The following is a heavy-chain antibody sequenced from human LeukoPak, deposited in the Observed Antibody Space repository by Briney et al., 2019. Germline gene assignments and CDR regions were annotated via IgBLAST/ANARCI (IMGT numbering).Heavy chain of an antibody. CDR2: ISPNSGGT. J-gene: IGHJ4*02. CDR3: ARTYYYGSGSSDPDY. V-gene: IGHV1-2*02. D-gene: IGHD3-10*01. Sequence: ASVKVSCKSSGYSFTGHFVHWVRQAPGQGLEWMGWISPNSGGTHYAQKFQGRVTITSDTSISTAYMELSSLRSEDTAVYYCARTYYYGSGSSDPDYWGQGTLVTVSS. CDR1: GYSFTGHF.